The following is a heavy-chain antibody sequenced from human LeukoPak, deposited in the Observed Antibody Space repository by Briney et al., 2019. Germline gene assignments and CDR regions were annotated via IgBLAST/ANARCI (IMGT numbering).Heavy chain of an antibody. V-gene: IGHV1-24*01. J-gene: IGHJ4*02. D-gene: IGHD3/OR15-3a*01. CDR3: ATSFGLEATHVIFSGTLSY. CDR2: FDPEDGET. Sequence: ASVKVSCKVSGYTLTELSMHWVRQAPGKGLEWMGGFDPEDGETIYAQKFQGRVTMTEDTSTDTAYMELSSLRSEDTAVYYCATSFGLEATHVIFSGTLSYWGQGTLVTVSS. CDR1: GYTLTELS.